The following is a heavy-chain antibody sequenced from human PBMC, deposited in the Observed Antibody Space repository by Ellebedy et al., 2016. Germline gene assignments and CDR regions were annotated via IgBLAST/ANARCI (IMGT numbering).Heavy chain of an antibody. CDR2: IYYSGST. V-gene: IGHV4-31*03. J-gene: IGHJ4*02. D-gene: IGHD3-10*01. CDR1: GGSISSGGYY. CDR3: ARYGSRRDYFDY. Sequence: LRLSXTVSGGSISSGGYYWSWIRQHPGKGLEWIGYIYYSGSTYYNPSLKSRVTISVDTSKNQFSLKLSSVTAADTAVYYCARYGSRRDYFDYWGQGTLVTVSS.